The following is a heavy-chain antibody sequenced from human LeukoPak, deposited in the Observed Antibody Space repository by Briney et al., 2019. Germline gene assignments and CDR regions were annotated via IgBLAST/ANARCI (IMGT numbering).Heavy chain of an antibody. D-gene: IGHD2-15*01. Sequence: GGSLRLSCAASGFTFSSYGMSWVRQAPGKGLEWLSHITSGGNIYYADSVKGRFTISRDNAKSSLYLQMSSLRDEDTAVYYCARRYCSGGSCGVGPYFDHWGQGTLVTVSS. CDR3: ARRYCSGGSCGVGPYFDH. CDR1: GFTFSSYG. CDR2: ITSGGNI. J-gene: IGHJ4*02. V-gene: IGHV3-48*02.